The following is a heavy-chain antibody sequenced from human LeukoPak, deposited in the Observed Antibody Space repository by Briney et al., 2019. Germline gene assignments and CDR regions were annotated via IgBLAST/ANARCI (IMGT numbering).Heavy chain of an antibody. CDR3: ARLGYCSSTSCKGGGFDY. CDR1: TYSFTAYW. V-gene: IGHV5-51*01. Sequence: GESLKISCKGSTYSFTAYWIGWVRQMPGKGLEWMGIIYPGDSDTRYSPSFQGQVAISADKSSSTAYLRWSSLKASDTAIYYCARLGYCSSTSCKGGGFDYWGQGTLVTVSS. J-gene: IGHJ4*02. D-gene: IGHD2-2*03. CDR2: IYPGDSDT.